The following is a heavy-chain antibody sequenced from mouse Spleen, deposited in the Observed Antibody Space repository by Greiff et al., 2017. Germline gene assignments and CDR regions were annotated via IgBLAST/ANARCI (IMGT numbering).Heavy chain of an antibody. CDR1: GYSFTDYN. Sequence: EVKLVESGPELVKPGASVKISCKASGYSFTDYNMNWVKQSNGKSLEWIGVINPNYGTTSYNQKFKGKATLTVDQSSSTAYMQLNSLTSEDSAVYYCAREESSYGSYAMDYWGQGTSVTVSS. CDR3: AREESSYGSYAMDY. CDR2: INPNYGTT. D-gene: IGHD1-1*01. J-gene: IGHJ4*01. V-gene: IGHV1-39*01.